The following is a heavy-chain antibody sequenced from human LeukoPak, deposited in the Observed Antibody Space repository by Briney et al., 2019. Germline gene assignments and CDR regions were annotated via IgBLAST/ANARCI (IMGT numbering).Heavy chain of an antibody. J-gene: IGHJ3*02. D-gene: IGHD3-22*01. V-gene: IGHV3-73*01. CDR3: TRLSHYYDSSKELWAIFFDI. Sequence: PGGSLRLSCAASGFTFSGSAMHWVRQASGKGLEWVGRIRSKANSYATAYAASVKGRYTISRDDSKNTAYLQMNSLKTEDTAVYYCTRLSHYYDSSKELWAIFFDIWGQGTMVTVSS. CDR2: IRSKANSYAT. CDR1: GFTFSGSA.